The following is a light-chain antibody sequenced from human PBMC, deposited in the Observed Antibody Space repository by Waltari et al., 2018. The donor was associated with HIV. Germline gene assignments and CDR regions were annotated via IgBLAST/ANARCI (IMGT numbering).Light chain of an antibody. V-gene: IGLV2-8*01. Sequence: QSALTQPPSASGSPGQSVTISCTGTSSDIGAYNYVSWFQQHPGKAPNLMIYDVTKRPPGVPDRFAGSKCGNPASLTVSGLQAEDEADYYCASHAGSKDVFGGGTRLTVL. J-gene: IGLJ2*01. CDR2: DVT. CDR1: SSDIGAYNY. CDR3: ASHAGSKDV.